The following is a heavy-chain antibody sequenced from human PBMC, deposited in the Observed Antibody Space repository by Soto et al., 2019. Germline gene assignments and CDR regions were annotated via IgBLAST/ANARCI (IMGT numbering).Heavy chain of an antibody. CDR1: VFRFSDYP. J-gene: IGHJ6*02. CDR3: VRQTPTPGLDT. V-gene: IGHV3-7*03. CDR2: INRPATST. D-gene: IGHD1-1*01. Sequence: HPGRSLSLSCVGSVFRFSDYPLNLVRQSPGQGLEWVENINRPATSTNYVDSVRGRFSTSRDNTRNSFYLNMRSLRVGDTATYYCVRQTPTPGLDTWGRGNTVTISS.